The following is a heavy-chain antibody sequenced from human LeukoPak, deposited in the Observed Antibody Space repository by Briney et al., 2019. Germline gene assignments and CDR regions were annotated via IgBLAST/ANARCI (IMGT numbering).Heavy chain of an antibody. J-gene: IGHJ1*01. D-gene: IGHD3-22*01. CDR2: IIPIFGTA. CDR1: GGTFSSYA. V-gene: IGHV1-69*05. Sequence: SVKVSCKASGGTFSSYAISWVRQAPGQGLEWMGGIIPIFGTANYAQKFQGRVTITTDESTSTAYMELSSLRSEDTAVYYCARDYSDNSDYSPYTFQHWGQGTLVTVSS. CDR3: ARDYSDNSDYSPYTFQH.